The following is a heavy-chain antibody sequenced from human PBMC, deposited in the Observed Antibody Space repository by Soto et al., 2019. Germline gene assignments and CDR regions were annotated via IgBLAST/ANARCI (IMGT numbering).Heavy chain of an antibody. J-gene: IGHJ6*02. CDR3: ARDLWGYCGTDCYPLDV. CDR2: IYYSGST. Sequence: PSETLSLTCTVSGGSISSYYWSWIRQPPGKGLEWIGYIYYSGSTNYNPSLKSRITISVDTSKNQFSIKLNYVTTADTAVYYCARDLWGYCGTDCYPLDVWGQGTTVTVSS. CDR1: GGSISSYY. D-gene: IGHD2-21*02. V-gene: IGHV4-59*01.